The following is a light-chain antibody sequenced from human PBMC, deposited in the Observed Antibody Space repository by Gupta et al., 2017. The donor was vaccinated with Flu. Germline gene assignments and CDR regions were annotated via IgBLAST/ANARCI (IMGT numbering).Light chain of an antibody. CDR1: QSIDNY. Sequence: DIQMTQSPSSLSASVGDRVTITCRASQSIDNYLNWYQQKAGKAPKVLIHAASSLQSAVPSRFSGSGSGTDFTLTISRLQPEDFATYFCQQSDSFPKTFGQGTKVEVK. CDR2: AAS. J-gene: IGKJ1*01. CDR3: QQSDSFPKT. V-gene: IGKV1-39*01.